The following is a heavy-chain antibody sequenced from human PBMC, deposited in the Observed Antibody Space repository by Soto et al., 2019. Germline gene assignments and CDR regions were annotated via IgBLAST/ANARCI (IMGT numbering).Heavy chain of an antibody. J-gene: IGHJ6*02. V-gene: IGHV1-3*01. Sequence: ASVKVSCKASGYAFTNYPVHWVRQAPGQRLEWMGWINAGNGNTKYSQKFQGRVTITRDTSASTAYMELSSLRSEDTAVYYCARNYYYAMDVWGQGTTVTGAS. CDR1: GYAFTNYP. CDR2: INAGNGNT. CDR3: ARNYYYAMDV.